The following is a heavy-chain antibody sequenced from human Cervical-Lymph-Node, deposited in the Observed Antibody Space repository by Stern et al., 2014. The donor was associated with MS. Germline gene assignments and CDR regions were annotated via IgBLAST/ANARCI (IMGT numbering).Heavy chain of an antibody. CDR1: GG. Sequence: QVQLVESGADVKKPGSSVRVSCKASGGISWLRQAPGQGLEWMGGIIPFVGTGTVNYAQNFQGRLTIIADTSTNTTYMALNSLRFDDTAVDYCARGAGDNWFDPWGQGTLVSVSS. CDR3: ARGAGDNWFDP. D-gene: IGHD3-10*01. J-gene: IGHJ5*02. V-gene: IGHV1-69*06. CDR2: IIPFVGTGTV.